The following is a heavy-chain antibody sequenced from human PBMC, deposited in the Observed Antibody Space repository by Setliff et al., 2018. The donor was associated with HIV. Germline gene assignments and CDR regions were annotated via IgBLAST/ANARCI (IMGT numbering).Heavy chain of an antibody. CDR1: GDSISSGSYY. Sequence: PSETLSLTCTVSGDSISSGSYYWSWIRQPAGKGLEWIGHIYTSGSTNYNPSLKSRVTISVDTSKNQFSLKLSSVTAADTAVYYCARRTGYAFDIWGQGTMVTVSS. V-gene: IGHV4-61*09. J-gene: IGHJ3*02. CDR2: IYTSGST. CDR3: ARRTGYAFDI.